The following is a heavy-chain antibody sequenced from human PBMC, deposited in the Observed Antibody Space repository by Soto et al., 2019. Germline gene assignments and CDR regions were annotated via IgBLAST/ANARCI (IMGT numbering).Heavy chain of an antibody. CDR1: GGSISSYY. Sequence: SETLSLTCTVSGGSISSYYWSWIRQPPGKGLEWIGYIYYSGSTNYNPSLKSRVTISVDTSKNQFSLKLSSVTAADTAVYYCARADIVVVPAARNSYYFDYWGQGTLVTVSS. J-gene: IGHJ4*02. D-gene: IGHD2-2*01. CDR2: IYYSGST. CDR3: ARADIVVVPAARNSYYFDY. V-gene: IGHV4-59*01.